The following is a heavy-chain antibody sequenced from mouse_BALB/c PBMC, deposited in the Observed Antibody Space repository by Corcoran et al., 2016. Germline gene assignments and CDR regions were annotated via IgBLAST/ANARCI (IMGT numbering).Heavy chain of an antibody. CDR3: AIHYCSVYAMDY. CDR2: IDPANGNT. D-gene: IGHD1-1*01. CDR1: GFNIKDTY. Sequence: EVRLQQSGAELVKPGASVKLSCTASGFNIKDTYMHWVKQRPEQGLEWIGRIDPANGNTNYDPKFKGKATITADTSSNTAYLQLSSLTSEDTAVYYCAIHYCSVYAMDYWGQGTAVTVSS. J-gene: IGHJ4*01. V-gene: IGHV14-3*02.